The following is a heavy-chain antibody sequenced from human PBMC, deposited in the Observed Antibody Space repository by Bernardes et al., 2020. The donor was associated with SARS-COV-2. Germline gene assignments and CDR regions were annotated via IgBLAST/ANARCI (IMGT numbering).Heavy chain of an antibody. CDR1: VASISSTNYY. J-gene: IGHJ6*02. V-gene: IGHV4-39*01. CDR3: AGSSCGIDCYIGGVRSLEYGMDV. Sequence: SETLYLTCTVSVASISSTNYYWGWIRHSPGKGLAWIRCVYSSGNSYYNPSLLTRVIASVDTSKNQFSLRLSFVTAADTAGYYGAGSSCGIDCYIGGVRSLEYGMDVWGQGTKVTVSS. D-gene: IGHD2-21*02. CDR2: VYSSGNS.